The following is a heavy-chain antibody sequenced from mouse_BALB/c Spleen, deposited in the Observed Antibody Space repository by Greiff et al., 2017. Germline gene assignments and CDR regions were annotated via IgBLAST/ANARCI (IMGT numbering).Heavy chain of an antibody. D-gene: IGHD4-1*01. CDR2: ISDGGSYT. J-gene: IGHJ2*01. CDR3: ARDVLGDY. CDR1: GFTFSDYY. Sequence: EVQLVESGGGLVKPGGSLKLSCAASGFTFSDYYMYWVRQTPEKRLEWVATISDGGSYTYYPDSVKGRFTISRDNAKNNLYLQMSSLKSEDTAMYYCARDVLGDYWGQGTTLTVSS. V-gene: IGHV5-4*02.